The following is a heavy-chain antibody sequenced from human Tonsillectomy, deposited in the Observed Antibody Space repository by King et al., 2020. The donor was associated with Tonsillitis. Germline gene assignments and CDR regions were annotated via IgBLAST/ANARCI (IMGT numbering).Heavy chain of an antibody. CDR2: IYWNDKK. D-gene: IGHD3-16*02. CDR1: GFSLSTSGVG. Sequence: TLKESGPTLVKPTQTLTLTCTFSGFSLSTSGVGVGWIRQPPGKALEWLALIYWNDKKLYSPSLKSRGTITKDTSKNQVVLTITNMDPVDTATYYCTHRHGDYLWGSYPGEGPNDAFDIWGQGTLVTVSS. J-gene: IGHJ3*02. V-gene: IGHV2-5*01. CDR3: THRHGDYLWGSYPGEGPNDAFDI.